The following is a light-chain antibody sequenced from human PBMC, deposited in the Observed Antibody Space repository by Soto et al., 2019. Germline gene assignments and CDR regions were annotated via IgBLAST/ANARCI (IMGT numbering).Light chain of an antibody. J-gene: IGLJ1*01. CDR2: DND. CDR3: GAWDNKLNTFV. CDR1: SSNIGNNF. V-gene: IGLV1-51*01. Sequence: QSVLTQPPSVSTAAGQKVTISCSGSSSNIGNNFVSWYRHFPGTAPKLLIGDNDKRPSGIPDRFSGSKSGTSATLGITGVQTGDEAEYYCGAWDNKLNTFVLGGGTKVTVL.